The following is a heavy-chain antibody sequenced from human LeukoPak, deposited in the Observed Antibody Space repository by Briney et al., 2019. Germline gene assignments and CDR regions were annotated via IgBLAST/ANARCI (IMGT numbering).Heavy chain of an antibody. CDR2: ISSSSSYI. D-gene: IGHD4-11*01. CDR3: ASYATVTTDFDY. V-gene: IGHV3-21*01. Sequence: GGSLRLSCAASGFTFSSYSMNWVRQAPGKGLEWFSSISSSSSYIYYADSVKGRFTISRDNAKNSLYLQMNSLRAEDTAVYYCASYATVTTDFDYWGQGTLVTVSS. J-gene: IGHJ4*02. CDR1: GFTFSSYS.